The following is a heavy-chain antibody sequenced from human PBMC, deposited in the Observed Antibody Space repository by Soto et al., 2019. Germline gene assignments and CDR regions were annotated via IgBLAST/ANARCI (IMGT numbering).Heavy chain of an antibody. CDR1: GGSISSGGYY. CDR3: ARASYDYVWGSYREYHWFDP. V-gene: IGHV4-30-4*08. Sequence: TSETLSLTCTVSGGSISSGGYYWSWIRQHPGKGLEWIGYIYYSGSTYYNPSLKSRVTISVDTSKNQFSLKLSSVTAADTAVYYCARASYDYVWGSYREYHWFDPWGQGTLVTVSS. CDR2: IYYSGST. J-gene: IGHJ5*02. D-gene: IGHD3-16*02.